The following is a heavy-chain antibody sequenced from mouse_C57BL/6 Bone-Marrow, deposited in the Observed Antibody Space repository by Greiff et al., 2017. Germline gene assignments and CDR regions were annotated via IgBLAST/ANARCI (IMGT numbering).Heavy chain of an antibody. V-gene: IGHV1-55*01. CDR2: IYPTSGRT. CDR3: ARSVPLGRSFDY. J-gene: IGHJ2*01. Sequence: QVQLQQPGAELVKPGASVKMSCKASGYTFTSYWITWVKQRPGQGLEWIGDIYPTSGRTNYNEKFKSKALLTVDTSSNTAYMQLSSLTSEYAAVFYCARSVPLGRSFDYWGQGTTLTVSS. D-gene: IGHD4-1*01. CDR1: GYTFTSYW.